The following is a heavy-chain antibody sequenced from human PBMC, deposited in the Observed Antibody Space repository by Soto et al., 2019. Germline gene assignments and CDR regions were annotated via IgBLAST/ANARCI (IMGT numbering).Heavy chain of an antibody. Sequence: PVESLKISCKGSGYNFPNYWIGWVRQMPGKGLEWMGLINPGDSDTRYTPPFQGRITVSADKSINTAYLQWSSLEASDTAMYYCARHRDTSLTCPPGCAFDIWGQGTMVTVSS. D-gene: IGHD5-18*01. CDR3: ARHRDTSLTCPPGCAFDI. CDR1: GYNFPNYW. V-gene: IGHV5-51*01. J-gene: IGHJ3*02. CDR2: INPGDSDT.